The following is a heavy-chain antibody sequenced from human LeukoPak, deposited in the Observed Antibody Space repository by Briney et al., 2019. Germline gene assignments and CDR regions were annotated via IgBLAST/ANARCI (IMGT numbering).Heavy chain of an antibody. J-gene: IGHJ4*02. CDR3: ARDTPGHDYKVY. D-gene: IGHD4-11*01. CDR2: IIPIFGTA. CDR1: GGTFSSYA. V-gene: IGHV1-69*13. Sequence: SVKVSCKASGGTFSSYAISWVRQAPGQGLEWMGGIIPIFGTANYAQKFQGRVTITADESTSTAYMELSSLRSEDTAVYYCARDTPGHDYKVYWGQGTLVTVSS.